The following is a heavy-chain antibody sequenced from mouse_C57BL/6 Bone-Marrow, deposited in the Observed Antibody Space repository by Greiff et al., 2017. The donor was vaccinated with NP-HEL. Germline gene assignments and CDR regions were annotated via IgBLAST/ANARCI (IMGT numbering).Heavy chain of an antibody. D-gene: IGHD2-2*01. J-gene: IGHJ4*01. CDR2: ISSGSSTI. CDR1: GFTFSDYG. Sequence: EVKVVESGGGLVKPGGSLKLSCAASGFTFSDYGMHWVRQAPEKGLEWVAYISSGSSTIYYADTVKGRFTISRDNAKNTLFLQMTSLRSEDTAMYYCARGYYDAMDYWGQGTSVTVSS. V-gene: IGHV5-17*01. CDR3: ARGYYDAMDY.